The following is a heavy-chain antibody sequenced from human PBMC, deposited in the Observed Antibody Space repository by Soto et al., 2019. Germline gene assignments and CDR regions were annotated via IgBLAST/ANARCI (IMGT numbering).Heavy chain of an antibody. V-gene: IGHV3-23*01. CDR1: LFSFSDYA. J-gene: IGHJ4*02. CDR2: ISGSGGST. Sequence: GGSLRLSCAASLFSFSDYAMSWVRQAPGKGLEWVSAISGSGGSTYSADSVEGRFTISRDNSKNTLYLQMNSLRAEDTAVYYCAKDRGGVLAPSYFDYWGQGTLVTVSS. D-gene: IGHD3-10*01. CDR3: AKDRGGVLAPSYFDY.